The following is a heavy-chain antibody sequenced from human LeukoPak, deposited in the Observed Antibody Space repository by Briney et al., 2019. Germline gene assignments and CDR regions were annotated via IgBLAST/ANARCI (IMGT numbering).Heavy chain of an antibody. CDR3: VSDIVATIKPHHPLHFDY. CDR2: ISYDGSNK. V-gene: IGHV3-30*19. CDR1: GFTFSSYG. Sequence: PGGSLRLSCAASGFTFSSYGMHWVRQAPGKGLEWVAVISYDGSNKYYADSVKGRFTISRDNSKNTLYLQMNSLRAEDTAVYYCVSDIVATIKPHHPLHFDYWGQGTLVTVSS. D-gene: IGHD5-12*01. J-gene: IGHJ4*02.